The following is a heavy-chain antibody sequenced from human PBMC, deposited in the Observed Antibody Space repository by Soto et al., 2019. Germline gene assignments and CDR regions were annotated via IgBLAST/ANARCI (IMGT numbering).Heavy chain of an antibody. CDR3: ARHFDGYSAPYPIDY. Sequence: SETLSLTCTFSGGSIISYYWSWIRQPPGKGLEWIGYIYYSGTTHYNPSLKSRVTMSVDTSKNQFSLKLSSVTAADTAVYSCARHFDGYSAPYPIDYWGQGTLVTVSS. D-gene: IGHD4-4*01. CDR2: IYYSGTT. J-gene: IGHJ4*02. V-gene: IGHV4-59*08. CDR1: GGSIISYY.